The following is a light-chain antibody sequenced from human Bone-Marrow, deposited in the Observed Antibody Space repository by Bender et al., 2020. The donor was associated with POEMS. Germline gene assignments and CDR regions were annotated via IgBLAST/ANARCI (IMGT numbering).Light chain of an antibody. V-gene: IGLV6-57*03. Sequence: FMLTQPHSVSESPGKTVTISCTRSSGSIAGNFVQWYQQRPGSGPTTVIYANDQRPSGVPDRFSGSIDRSSNSASLTVSGLQAEDEADYYCQSSETNNRGFFGGGTRLTVL. CDR2: AND. J-gene: IGLJ2*01. CDR3: QSSETNNRGF. CDR1: SGSIAGNF.